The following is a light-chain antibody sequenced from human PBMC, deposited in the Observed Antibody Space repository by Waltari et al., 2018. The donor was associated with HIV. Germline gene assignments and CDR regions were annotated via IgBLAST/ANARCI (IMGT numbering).Light chain of an antibody. J-gene: IGLJ3*02. CDR3: QMWDTSAVL. CDR1: ELRNKY. Sequence: SHELTQPPSLSVSPGQTASISCSGDELRNKYVCWYQQKSGQSPVLVIYQDAKRPSGIPDRCSGSNSGNTATLTITGTQAVDEADYFCQMWDTSAVLFGGGTRLTVL. V-gene: IGLV3-1*01. CDR2: QDA.